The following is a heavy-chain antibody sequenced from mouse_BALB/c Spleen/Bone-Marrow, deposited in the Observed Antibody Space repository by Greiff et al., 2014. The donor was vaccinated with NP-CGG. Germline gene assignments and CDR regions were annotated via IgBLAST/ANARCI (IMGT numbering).Heavy chain of an antibody. V-gene: IGHV1-55*01. CDR3: ARDGNWPFAY. D-gene: IGHD4-1*01. CDR1: GYNFTSYW. CDR2: IYPGSGGN. Sequence: VQLQESGAELVKPGTSVRLSCKASGYNFTSYWINWVKLRPGQGLEWIGDIYPGSGGNHKNEKLKTKATLTVDTSSSTSYMQLTSLSSEDSALYYGARDGNWPFAYWGQGTLVTVSA. J-gene: IGHJ3*01.